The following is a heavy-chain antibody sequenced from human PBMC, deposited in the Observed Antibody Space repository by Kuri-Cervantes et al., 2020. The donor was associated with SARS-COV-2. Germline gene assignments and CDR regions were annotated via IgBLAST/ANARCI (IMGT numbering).Heavy chain of an antibody. D-gene: IGHD1-1*01. J-gene: IGHJ4*02. CDR2: TYYRSKWYH. CDR3: ARVTTGTLDY. Sequence: LRLSCAISGDSVSSNSAGWNWIRQSPSRGLEWLGRTYYRSKWYHDYAVSVKSRIIINPDTSKNQFSLQLSPVTPEDTAVYYCARVTTGTLDYWGQGTLVTVSS. CDR1: GDSVSSNSAG. V-gene: IGHV6-1*01.